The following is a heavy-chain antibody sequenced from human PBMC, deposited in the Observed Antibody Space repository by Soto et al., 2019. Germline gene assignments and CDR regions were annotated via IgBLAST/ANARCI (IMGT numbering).Heavy chain of an antibody. Sequence: GASVKVSCKASGYTFTSYGISWVRQAPGQGLEWMGWISVYNGNTNYAQKVQGRVTMTRDTSTSTAYMELRSLRSDDTAVYYCARSQWPDVFDYWGQGTLVTVSS. D-gene: IGHD6-19*01. CDR2: ISVYNGNT. J-gene: IGHJ4*02. V-gene: IGHV1-18*01. CDR3: ARSQWPDVFDY. CDR1: GYTFTSYG.